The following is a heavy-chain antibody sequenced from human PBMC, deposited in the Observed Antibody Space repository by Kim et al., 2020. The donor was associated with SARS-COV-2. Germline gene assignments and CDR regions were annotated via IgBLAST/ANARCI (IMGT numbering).Heavy chain of an antibody. J-gene: IGHJ4*02. CDR1: GFTFSSSW. CDR3: ARSPTYGNNR. D-gene: IGHD4-4*01. V-gene: IGHV3-74*01. Sequence: GGSLRLSCAASGFTFSSSWMHWVRQAPGKGLVWVSHVNSDGTRTNYADSVKGRFTISRDNANNTLYLQMNSLRAEDTAVYYCARSPTYGNNRWGQGTLDTVSS. CDR2: VNSDGTRT.